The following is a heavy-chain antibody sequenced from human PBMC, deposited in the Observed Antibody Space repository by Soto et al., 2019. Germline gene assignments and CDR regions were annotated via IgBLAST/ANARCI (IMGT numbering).Heavy chain of an antibody. Sequence: ASVKVSCKASGYTFTTYTLHWLRQAPGQRLERVGWINTGNGNTKYSQKFQGRVTITRDTSASTAYMELSSLRSEDTAVYYCAREVRGRHTFDPWGQGTLVTVSS. D-gene: IGHD3-10*01. V-gene: IGHV1-3*04. CDR3: AREVRGRHTFDP. CDR2: INTGNGNT. CDR1: GYTFTTYT. J-gene: IGHJ5*02.